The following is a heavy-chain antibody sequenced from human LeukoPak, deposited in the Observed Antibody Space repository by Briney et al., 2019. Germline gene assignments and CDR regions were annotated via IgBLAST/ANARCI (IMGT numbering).Heavy chain of an antibody. CDR3: ANGYCSGGSCYPDFDY. D-gene: IGHD2-15*01. CDR1: GYTFTSYY. CDR2: INPSGGST. J-gene: IGHJ4*02. Sequence: EASVKVSCKASGYTFTSYYMHWVRQAPGQGREWMGIINPSGGSTSYAQKFQGRVTMIRDTSTSTVYMELSSLRSEDTAVYYCANGYCSGGSCYPDFDYWGQGTLVTVSS. V-gene: IGHV1-46*01.